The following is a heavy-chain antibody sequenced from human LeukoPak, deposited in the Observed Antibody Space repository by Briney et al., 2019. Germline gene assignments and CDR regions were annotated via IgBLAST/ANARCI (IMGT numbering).Heavy chain of an antibody. V-gene: IGHV3-43*02. CDR3: ARDRRYCSSTSCPYYYYYYMDV. Sequence: GGSLRLSCAASGFTFDDYAMHWVRQAPGKGLEWVSLISGDGGSTYYADSVKGRFTISRDNAKNSLYLQMNSLRAEDTAVYYCARDRRYCSSTSCPYYYYYYMDVWGKGTTVTVSS. J-gene: IGHJ6*03. D-gene: IGHD2-2*01. CDR1: GFTFDDYA. CDR2: ISGDGGST.